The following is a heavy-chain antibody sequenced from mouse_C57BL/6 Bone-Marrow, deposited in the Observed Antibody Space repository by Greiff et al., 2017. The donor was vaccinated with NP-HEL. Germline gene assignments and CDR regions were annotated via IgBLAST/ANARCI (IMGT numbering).Heavy chain of an antibody. CDR1: GFTFTDYY. CDR2: IRNKANGYTT. J-gene: IGHJ4*01. V-gene: IGHV7-3*01. CDR3: ARSGYGAMDY. Sequence: EVTLMESGGGLVQPGGSLSLSCAASGFTFTDYYMSWVRQPPGKALEWLGFIRNKANGYTTEYSASVKGRFTISRDNSQSILYLQMNALRAEDSATYYCARSGYGAMDYWGQGTSVTVSS. D-gene: IGHD2-2*01.